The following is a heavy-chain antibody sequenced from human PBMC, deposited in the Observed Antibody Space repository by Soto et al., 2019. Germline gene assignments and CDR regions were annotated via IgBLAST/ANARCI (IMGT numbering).Heavy chain of an antibody. CDR3: ARHVLEWSIVATTYAGYFDY. V-gene: IGHV4-39*01. Sequence: QLQLQESGPGLVKPSETLSLTCTVSGGSISSSSYYWGWIRQPPGKGLEWIGSIYYSGSTYYNPSLKSRVTISVDTSKNQFSLKLSSVTAADTAVYYCARHVLEWSIVATTYAGYFDYWGQGTLVTVSS. J-gene: IGHJ4*02. CDR1: GGSISSSSYY. CDR2: IYYSGST. D-gene: IGHD5-12*01.